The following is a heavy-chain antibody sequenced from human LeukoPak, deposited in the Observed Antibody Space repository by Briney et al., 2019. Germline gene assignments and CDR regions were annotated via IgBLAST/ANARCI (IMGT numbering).Heavy chain of an antibody. CDR3: GRKYGSGRNWFDL. CDR1: GYSISSGYY. Sequence: SESLSLTCTVSGYSISSGYYWCWLQQPPGERLGWIWIMYHGGSTYYNPSLKSRVTISVDTSKNQFYLQLSSVTAAETDVYDCGRKYGSGRNWFDLWGQGALVAVPS. J-gene: IGHJ5*02. V-gene: IGHV4-38-2*02. CDR2: MYHGGST. D-gene: IGHD3-10*01.